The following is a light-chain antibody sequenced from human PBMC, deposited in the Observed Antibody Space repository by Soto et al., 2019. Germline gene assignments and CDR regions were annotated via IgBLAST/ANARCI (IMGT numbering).Light chain of an antibody. CDR3: QQHSNWPIT. CDR1: QSVTNSY. Sequence: EIVMTQSPVTLSVSPGERATLSCRASQSVTNSYLAWYQQKPGQAPRLLIFGASTRAAGIPGRFSASGSGTDFSLTISSLEPEDFVVYYCQQHSNWPITFGQGTRLEIK. CDR2: GAS. V-gene: IGKV3D-20*02. J-gene: IGKJ5*01.